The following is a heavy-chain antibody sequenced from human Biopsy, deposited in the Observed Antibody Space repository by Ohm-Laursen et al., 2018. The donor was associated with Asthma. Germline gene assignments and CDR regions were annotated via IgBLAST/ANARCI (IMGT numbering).Heavy chain of an antibody. V-gene: IGHV1-3*01. CDR3: ARTYCDILTGQVIDAFAI. D-gene: IGHD3-9*01. CDR1: GYTFISYA. Sequence: ASVKVSCKASGYTFISYAIHWVRQAPGQRLEWMGWINAGNGNTKYSQKFQGRVTITRDTSASTAYMELSSLRSEDTAVYYCARTYCDILTGQVIDAFAIWGQGTMVTVSS. CDR2: INAGNGNT. J-gene: IGHJ3*02.